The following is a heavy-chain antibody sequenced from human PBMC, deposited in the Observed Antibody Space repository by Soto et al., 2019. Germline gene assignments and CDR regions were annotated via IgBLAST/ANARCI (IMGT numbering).Heavy chain of an antibody. D-gene: IGHD2-21*02. J-gene: IGHJ6*02. CDR1: GFTFSSYG. CDR2: IGYDGSNK. CDR3: ARLYCGGDCSPYGMDV. Sequence: GGSLRLSCAASGFTFSSYGMHWVRQAPGKGLEWVAVIGYDGSNKYYADSVKGRFTISRDNSKNTLYLQMNSLRAEDTAVYYCARLYCGGDCSPYGMDVWGQGTTVTVSS. V-gene: IGHV3-33*01.